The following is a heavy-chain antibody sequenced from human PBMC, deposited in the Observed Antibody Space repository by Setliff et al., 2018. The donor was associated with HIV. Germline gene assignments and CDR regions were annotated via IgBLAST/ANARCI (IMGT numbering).Heavy chain of an antibody. V-gene: IGHV4-39*01. J-gene: IGHJ4*02. D-gene: IGHD6-6*01. CDR2: IYHSGST. CDR3: ARLSSYRSSSYYFDY. Sequence: KTSETLSLTCSGSGDSISDTTYYWGWIRQPPGKGLEWIGNIYHSGSTLYKPSLKSRVTMSVDTSKNQFSLKLNSVTAADTAVYHCARLSSYRSSSYYFDYWGQGALVTVSS. CDR1: GDSISDTTYY.